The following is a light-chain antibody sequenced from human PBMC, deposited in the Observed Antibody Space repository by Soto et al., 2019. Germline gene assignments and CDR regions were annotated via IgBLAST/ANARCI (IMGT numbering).Light chain of an antibody. V-gene: IGLV2-14*01. CDR1: SSDVGGYNY. CDR3: SSYTSSSTIV. Sequence: QSALPQPASGSGSPGQSITISFTGTSSDVGGYNYVSWYQPHPGKAPKLMIYDVSNRPSGVSNRFSGSKSGNTASLTISGLQAEDEDYYNCSSYTSSSTIVFVTGTKLTVL. CDR2: DVS. J-gene: IGLJ1*01.